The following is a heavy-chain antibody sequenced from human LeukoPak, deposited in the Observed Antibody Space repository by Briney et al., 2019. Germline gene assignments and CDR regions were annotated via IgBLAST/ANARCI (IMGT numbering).Heavy chain of an antibody. Sequence: ASVKVSCKVSGYTLTELSMHWVRQAPGKGLEWMGGFDPEDGETIYAQKFQGRVTMTEDTSTDTAYMELSSLRSEGTAVYYCARDKGFYCTNGVCLIGNWFDPWGQGTLVTVSS. D-gene: IGHD2-8*01. V-gene: IGHV1-24*01. J-gene: IGHJ5*02. CDR2: FDPEDGET. CDR1: GYTLTELS. CDR3: ARDKGFYCTNGVCLIGNWFDP.